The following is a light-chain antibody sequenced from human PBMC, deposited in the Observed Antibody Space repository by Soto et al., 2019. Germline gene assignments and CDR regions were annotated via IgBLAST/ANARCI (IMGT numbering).Light chain of an antibody. Sequence: AIQMTQSPSSLSASVGDRVTITCRASQGIRNDLGWYQQKPGKAPKLLIYAASSLQSGVPSRCSGSGPGTDVTLTISSRQPEDFATYYCLQDYNYPWTFGQGTKVEIK. CDR3: LQDYNYPWT. CDR2: AAS. J-gene: IGKJ1*01. V-gene: IGKV1-6*01. CDR1: QGIRND.